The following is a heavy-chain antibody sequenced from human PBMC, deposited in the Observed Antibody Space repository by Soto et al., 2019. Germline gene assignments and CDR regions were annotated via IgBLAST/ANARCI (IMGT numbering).Heavy chain of an antibody. CDR3: ARDYPGNGIDY. CDR1: GFTFSSNW. V-gene: IGHV3-74*01. D-gene: IGHD1-1*01. CDR2: INSDGSSS. Sequence: GGSLRLSCAASGFTFSSNWMHWVRQSPEKGLVWVSHINSDGSSSTYADSAKGRFTISRDNVENIVYLQMNSLRAEDTAVYFCARDYPGNGIDYWGQGTLVTVSS. J-gene: IGHJ4*02.